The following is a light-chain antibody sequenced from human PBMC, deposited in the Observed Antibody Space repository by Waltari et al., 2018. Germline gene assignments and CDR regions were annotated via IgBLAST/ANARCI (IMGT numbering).Light chain of an antibody. CDR1: TLGDKY. CDR3: QAWDSSSVV. V-gene: IGLV3-1*01. J-gene: IGLJ2*01. Sequence: SYELTQPPSVSVSPGQTASITCSGDTLGDKYACWYQQKPGQSPVLVIYQDSKRPSGIPERFSGSNSGNTATLTISGTQAMDEADYYCQAWDSSSVVFGRGTKLTVL. CDR2: QDS.